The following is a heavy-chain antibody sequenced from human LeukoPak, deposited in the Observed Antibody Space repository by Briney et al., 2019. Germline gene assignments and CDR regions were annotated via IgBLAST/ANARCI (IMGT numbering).Heavy chain of an antibody. CDR2: ISYDGSNK. CDR3: ARVSSSSWYYYYGMDV. J-gene: IGHJ6*02. D-gene: IGHD6-13*01. Sequence: GGSLRLSCAASGFTFSSYAMHWVRQAPGKGLEWVAVISYDGSNKYYADSVKGRFTISRDNSKNTLYLQMNSLRAEDTAMYYCARVSSSSWYYYYGMDVWGQGTTVTVSS. V-gene: IGHV3-30*04. CDR1: GFTFSSYA.